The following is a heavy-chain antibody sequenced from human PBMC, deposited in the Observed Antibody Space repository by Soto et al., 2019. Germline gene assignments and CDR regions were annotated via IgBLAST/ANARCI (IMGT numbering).Heavy chain of an antibody. CDR1: GFTLSNYW. Sequence: GGSLRLSCAASGFTLSNYWMTWVRQAPGKGLEWVANINKDGSQKNYVDSVKGRFTIARDNSQNSLSLQINSLRVEDTAVYYCVRELGLAYWGQGALVTVS. V-gene: IGHV3-7*03. J-gene: IGHJ4*02. CDR3: VRELGLAY. CDR2: INKDGSQK. D-gene: IGHD7-27*01.